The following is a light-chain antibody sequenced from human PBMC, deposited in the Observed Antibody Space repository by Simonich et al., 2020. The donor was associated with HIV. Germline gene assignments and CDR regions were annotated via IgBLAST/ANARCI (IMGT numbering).Light chain of an antibody. CDR2: GNN. CDR1: SSNIGAGYD. CDR3: QSYDSSLSGSV. Sequence: QSVLTQPPSVSGAPGQRVTISCTGSSSNIGAGYDVHWYQQLPGTAPKLLILGNNNRPSGVPDRFSGSKSGTSASLAITGLQAEDEADYYCQSYDSSLSGSVFGGGTKLTVL. V-gene: IGLV1-40*01. J-gene: IGLJ2*01.